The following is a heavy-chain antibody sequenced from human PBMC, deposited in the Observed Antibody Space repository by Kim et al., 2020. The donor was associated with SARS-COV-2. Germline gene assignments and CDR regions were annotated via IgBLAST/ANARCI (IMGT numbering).Heavy chain of an antibody. CDR2: IRSKAYGGTT. J-gene: IGHJ3*02. D-gene: IGHD3-3*01. Sequence: GGSLRLSCTASGFTFGDYAMSWFRQAPGKGLEWVGFIRSKAYGGTTEYAASVKGRFTISRDDSKSIAYLQMNSLKTEDTAVYYCTADQNYDFWSGYFSVVTAHDGRAFDIWGQGTMVTVSS. V-gene: IGHV3-49*03. CDR3: TADQNYDFWSGYFSVVTAHDGRAFDI. CDR1: GFTFGDYA.